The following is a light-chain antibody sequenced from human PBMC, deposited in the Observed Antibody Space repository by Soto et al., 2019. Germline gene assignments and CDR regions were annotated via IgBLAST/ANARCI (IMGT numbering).Light chain of an antibody. CDR1: QAVNSNY. J-gene: IGKJ3*01. V-gene: IGKV3-20*01. CDR2: RAS. CDR3: QQYDSSRLT. Sequence: DIVLTQSPGTLSLSPGERATLSCRASQAVNSNYLACYQQKPGKAHRRLIERASTRATGIPDRFSVSGSGTDFTLTISRREPEDVSMFYCQQYDSSRLTFGPGTKVDFK.